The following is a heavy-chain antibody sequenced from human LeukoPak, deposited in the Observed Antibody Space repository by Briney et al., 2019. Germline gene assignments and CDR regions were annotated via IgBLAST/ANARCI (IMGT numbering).Heavy chain of an antibody. CDR3: AKDVIAAAGTADY. V-gene: IGHV3-30*18. D-gene: IGHD6-13*01. CDR2: ISYDGSNK. Sequence: PGRSLRLSCAASGFTFSSYGMHWVRQAPGKGLEWVAVISYDGSNKYYADSVKGRFTISRDNSKNTLYLQMNSLRAEDTAVYYCAKDVIAAAGTADYWGQGTLVTVSS. CDR1: GFTFSSYG. J-gene: IGHJ4*02.